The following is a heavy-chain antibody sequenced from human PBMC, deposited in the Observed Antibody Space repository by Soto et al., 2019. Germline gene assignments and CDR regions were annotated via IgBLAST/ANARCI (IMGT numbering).Heavy chain of an antibody. J-gene: IGHJ4*02. CDR3: AKSKAPLTHYFDY. V-gene: IGHV3-74*01. Sequence: GGSLRLSCAASGFTFSSHWMHWVRQPPGKGLVWVSRINADGSATSHADSVKGRFTISRDNTKNTLYLQMNSLRAENTAVYYSAKSKAPLTHYFDYWRQGTLDTVSS. CDR1: GFTFSSHW. CDR2: INADGSAT.